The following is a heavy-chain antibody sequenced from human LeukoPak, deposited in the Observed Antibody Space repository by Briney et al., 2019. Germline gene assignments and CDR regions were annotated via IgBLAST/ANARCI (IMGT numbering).Heavy chain of an antibody. J-gene: IGHJ4*02. Sequence: ASVKVSCKASGYTFSGHYMHWVRQAPGQGLEWMGWIKPSSGATNYAQKFRGRVTMTRDTSNRTSYMELSRLRSDDTALYYCASCCYDSSGYYYFDYWGQGTLVTVSS. V-gene: IGHV1-2*02. CDR2: IKPSSGAT. CDR1: GYTFSGHY. D-gene: IGHD3-22*01. CDR3: ASCCYDSSGYYYFDY.